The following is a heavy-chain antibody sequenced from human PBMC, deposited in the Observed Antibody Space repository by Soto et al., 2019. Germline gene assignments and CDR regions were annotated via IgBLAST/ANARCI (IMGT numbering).Heavy chain of an antibody. J-gene: IGHJ4*02. CDR3: ARAPIAVAGDGGYFDY. CDR1: GYTLTELS. D-gene: IGHD6-19*01. V-gene: IGHV1-24*01. Sequence: ASVKVSCKVSGYTLTELSMHWVRQAPGKGLEWMGGFDPEDGETIYAQKFQGRVTMTEDTSTDTAYMELSSLRSEDTAVYYCARAPIAVAGDGGYFDYWGQGTLVTVSS. CDR2: FDPEDGET.